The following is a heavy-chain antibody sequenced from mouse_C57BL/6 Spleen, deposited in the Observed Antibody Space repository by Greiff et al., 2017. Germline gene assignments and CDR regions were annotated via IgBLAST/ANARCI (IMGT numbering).Heavy chain of an antibody. CDR2: IYPGDGDT. CDR3: ARGYDYDKGYYFDY. CDR1: GYAFSSSW. Sequence: QVQLKESGPELVKPGASVKISCKASGYAFSSSWMNWVKQRPGKGLEWIGRIYPGDGDTNYNGKFKGKATLTADKSSSTAYMQLSSLTSEDSAVYFCARGYDYDKGYYFDYWGQGTTLTVSS. V-gene: IGHV1-82*01. J-gene: IGHJ2*01. D-gene: IGHD2-4*01.